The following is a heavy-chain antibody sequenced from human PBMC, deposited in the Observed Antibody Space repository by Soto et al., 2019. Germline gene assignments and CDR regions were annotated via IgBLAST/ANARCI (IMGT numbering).Heavy chain of an antibody. Sequence: SETLSLTCTVSGGSISSSSYYWGWIRQPPGKGLEWIGSIYYSGSTYYNPSLKSRVTISVDTSKNQFSLKLSSVTAADTAVYYCARPAPAYGDFLRDAYYFDYWGQGTLVTVSS. CDR3: ARPAPAYGDFLRDAYYFDY. J-gene: IGHJ4*02. CDR1: GGSISSSSYY. D-gene: IGHD4-17*01. CDR2: IYYSGST. V-gene: IGHV4-39*01.